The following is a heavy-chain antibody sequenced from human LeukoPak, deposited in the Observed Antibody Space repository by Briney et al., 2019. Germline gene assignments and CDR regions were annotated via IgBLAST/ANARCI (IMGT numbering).Heavy chain of an antibody. D-gene: IGHD5-18*01. V-gene: IGHV3-7*01. J-gene: IGHJ4*02. CDR1: GFTFSSYW. CDR3: ARDPNRGYSYGYVDY. CDR2: IKQDGSEK. Sequence: GGSLRLSCAASGFTFSSYWMSWVRQAPGKGLEWVANIKQDGSEKYYVDSVKGRFTISRDNSMNTLYLQMNSLRAEDTAVYYCARDPNRGYSYGYVDYWGQGTLVTVSS.